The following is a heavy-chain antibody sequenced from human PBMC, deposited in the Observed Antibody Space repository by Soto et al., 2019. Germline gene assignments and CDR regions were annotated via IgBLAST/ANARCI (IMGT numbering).Heavy chain of an antibody. V-gene: IGHV1-69*13. CDR3: ARAFFQGVITDYYYYYGMDV. CDR2: IIPIFGTA. CDR1: GGTFSSYA. D-gene: IGHD3-10*01. Sequence: SVKVSCKASGGTFSSYAISWVRQAPGQGLEWMGGIIPIFGTANYAQKFQGRVTITADESTSTAYMELSSLRSEDTAVYYCARAFFQGVITDYYYYYGMDVWGQGTTVTV. J-gene: IGHJ6*02.